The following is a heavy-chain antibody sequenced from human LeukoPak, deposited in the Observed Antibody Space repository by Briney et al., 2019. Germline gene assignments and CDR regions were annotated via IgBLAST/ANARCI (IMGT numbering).Heavy chain of an antibody. Sequence: SETLSLTCTVSGGSISSYYWSWIRQPPGKGLEWIGEINHSGSTNYNPSLKSRVTISVDTSKNQFSLKLSSETAADTAVYYCARGRPGLLRGYSGYDLDPWGQGTLVTVSS. CDR1: GGSISSYY. J-gene: IGHJ5*02. D-gene: IGHD5-12*01. CDR2: INHSGST. CDR3: ARGRPGLLRGYSGYDLDP. V-gene: IGHV4-34*01.